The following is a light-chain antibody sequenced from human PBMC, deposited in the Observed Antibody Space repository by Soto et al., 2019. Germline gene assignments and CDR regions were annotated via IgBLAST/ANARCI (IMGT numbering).Light chain of an antibody. CDR3: QQYNSYGWT. V-gene: IGKV1-5*01. CDR2: DAS. Sequence: DIQMTQSPSTLSASVGDSVTVTCRASQSISTWLAWYQQKPGRAPKLLIYDASSLESGVPSRFSGSGSGTEFTLTISSLQPDDFATYYCQQYNSYGWTFGQGTKVDIK. J-gene: IGKJ1*01. CDR1: QSISTW.